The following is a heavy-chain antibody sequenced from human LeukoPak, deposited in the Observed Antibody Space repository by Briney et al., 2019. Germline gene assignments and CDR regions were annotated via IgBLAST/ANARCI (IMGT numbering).Heavy chain of an antibody. J-gene: IGHJ4*02. D-gene: IGHD6-19*01. Sequence: GGSLRLSCAVSGFTLSSNSMNWVRQAPGMGLEWVSYISSSSTTIYYADSVKGRFTISRDNAKNSLYLQMNSLRAEDTAVYYCASGYSSFAYWGQGTLVTVSS. V-gene: IGHV3-48*01. CDR1: GFTLSSNS. CDR3: ASGYSSFAY. CDR2: ISSSSTTI.